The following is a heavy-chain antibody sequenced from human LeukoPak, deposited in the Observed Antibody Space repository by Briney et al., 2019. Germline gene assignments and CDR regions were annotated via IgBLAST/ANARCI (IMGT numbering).Heavy chain of an antibody. V-gene: IGHV3-9*01. CDR3: AKDITSGIAAAGYYFDY. J-gene: IGHJ4*02. D-gene: IGHD6-13*01. CDR2: ISWNSGSI. Sequence: PGGSLRLSCAASGFTFDDYAMHWVRQAPGKGLEWVSGISWNSGSIGYADSVKGRFTISRDNAKNSLYLQMNSLRAEDTALYYCAKDITSGIAAAGYYFDYWGQGTLVTVSS. CDR1: GFTFDDYA.